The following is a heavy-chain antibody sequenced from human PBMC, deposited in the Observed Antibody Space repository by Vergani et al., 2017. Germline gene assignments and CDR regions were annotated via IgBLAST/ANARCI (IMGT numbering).Heavy chain of an antibody. CDR1: GGTFSSYA. J-gene: IGHJ6*02. D-gene: IGHD2/OR15-2a*01. CDR2: ITPIFGTA. CDR3: ARDRRIYLAEKEYYYYGMDV. V-gene: IGHV1-69*12. Sequence: QVQLVQSGAEVKKPGSSVKVSCKASGGTFSSYAISWVRQAPGQGLEWMGGITPIFGTANYAQKFQGRVTITADESTSTAYMELSSLRSEDTAVYYCARDRRIYLAEKEYYYYGMDVWGQGTTVTVSS.